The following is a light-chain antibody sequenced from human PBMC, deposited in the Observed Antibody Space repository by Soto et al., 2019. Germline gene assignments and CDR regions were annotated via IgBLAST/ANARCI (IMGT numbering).Light chain of an antibody. J-gene: IGLJ2*01. CDR3: SSYTAGRTFV. CDR2: GNS. Sequence: QSVLTQPPSVSGAPGQRVTISCTGNSSNIGAGYDVHWYQHVAGTAPKLLLFGNSNRPSGVSDRFSGSKSGTTAPLTISGLQADDEAEYFCSSYTAGRTFVFGGGTKLTVL. CDR1: SSNIGAGYD. V-gene: IGLV1-40*01.